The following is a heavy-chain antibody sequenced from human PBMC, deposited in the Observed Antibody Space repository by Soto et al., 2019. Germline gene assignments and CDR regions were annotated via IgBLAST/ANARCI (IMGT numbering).Heavy chain of an antibody. V-gene: IGHV4-31*03. CDR1: GGSISSGGYY. CDR3: AKGGECSGGSCYSTYYYGRDV. J-gene: IGHJ6*02. Sequence: SETLSLTCTVSGGSISSGGYYWSWIRQHPGKGLEWIGYIYYSGSTYYNPSLKSRVTISVDTSKNQFSLKLSSVTAADTAVYYCAKGGECSGGSCYSTYYYGRDVWGQGTTVTVSS. CDR2: IYYSGST. D-gene: IGHD2-15*01.